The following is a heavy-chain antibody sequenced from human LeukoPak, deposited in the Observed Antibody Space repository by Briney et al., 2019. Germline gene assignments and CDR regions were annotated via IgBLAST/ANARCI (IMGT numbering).Heavy chain of an antibody. J-gene: IGHJ4*02. CDR2: ISNSSTYI. D-gene: IGHD5-18*01. CDR3: AREHCPGCRGHYDY. Sequence: GGSLRLSCAASGFTFSSYTMNWVRQAPGKGLEWVSSISNSSTYIYYADSVKVRFTISRDNAKNSLHLQMNSLRAEDTAVYYCAREHCPGCRGHYDYWGQGTLVTVSS. V-gene: IGHV3-21*01. CDR1: GFTFSSYT.